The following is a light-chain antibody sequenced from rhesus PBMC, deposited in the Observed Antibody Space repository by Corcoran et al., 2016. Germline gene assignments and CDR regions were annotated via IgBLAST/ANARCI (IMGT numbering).Light chain of an antibody. Sequence: DIQMTQSPSSLSASVGDRVTITCQASQSLSNYLNWYQQKPGKIPKLLIYRASSLQSGIPSRFSGSGSGTDFTFTISSLPPEDFATYYCQQGYSYPLTFGGGTKVELK. J-gene: IGKJ4*01. CDR3: QQGYSYPLT. V-gene: IGKV1S9*01. CDR2: RAS. CDR1: QSLSNY.